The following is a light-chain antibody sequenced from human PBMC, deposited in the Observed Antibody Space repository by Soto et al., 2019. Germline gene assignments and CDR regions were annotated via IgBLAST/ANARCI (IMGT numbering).Light chain of an antibody. CDR1: QTVIKNC. V-gene: IGKV3-20*01. CDR3: QKYDTSPYT. J-gene: IGKJ2*01. Sequence: ESVLTQSPGTLSLSPGERATLSCRASQTVIKNCLAWYQRKPGQAPRLLIYGASNRATGIPDRFSGDGSGTDFTLTINRLEAEDSALYYCQKYDTSPYTFGQGTKLEIK. CDR2: GAS.